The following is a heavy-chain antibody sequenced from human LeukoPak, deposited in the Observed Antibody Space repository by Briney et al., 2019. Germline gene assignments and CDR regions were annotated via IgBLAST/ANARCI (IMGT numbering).Heavy chain of an antibody. D-gene: IGHD5-24*01. CDR1: GGTFSSYA. J-gene: IGHJ4*02. V-gene: IGHV1-69*05. CDR2: IIPIFGTA. Sequence: SVKASCKASGGTFSSYAISWVRQAPGQGLEWMGRIIPIFGTANYAQKFQGRVTITTGESTSTAYMELSSLRSEDTAVYYCARREIGDGYNYYFDYWGQGTLVTVSS. CDR3: ARREIGDGYNYYFDY.